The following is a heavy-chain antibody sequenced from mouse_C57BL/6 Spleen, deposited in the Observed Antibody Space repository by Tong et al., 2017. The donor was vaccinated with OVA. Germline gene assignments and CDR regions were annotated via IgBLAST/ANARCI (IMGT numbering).Heavy chain of an antibody. V-gene: IGHV5-4*01. CDR3: ARDRAYYSNYFDY. J-gene: IGHJ2*01. D-gene: IGHD2-5*01. Sequence: EVQLQESGPELVKPGGSLKLSCAASGFTFSSYAMSWVRQTPEKRLEWVATISDGGSYTYYPDNVKGRFTISRDNAKNNLYLQMSHLKSEDTAMYYCARDRAYYSNYFDYWGQGTTLTVSS. CDR1: GFTFSSYA. CDR2: ISDGGSYT.